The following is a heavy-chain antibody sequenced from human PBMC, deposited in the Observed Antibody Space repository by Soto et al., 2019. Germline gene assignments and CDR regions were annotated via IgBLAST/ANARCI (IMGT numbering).Heavy chain of an antibody. Sequence: QVQLQESGPGLVKTSETLSLTCTVSGGSVSSGPYHWNWVRQPPGKGLEWIGHLSYSGTANYSPSLRGRVTMATDTSKNQFSPRLTSVTAADTAVYYCMRSHGAYWGQGTLVTVSP. D-gene: IGHD2-8*01. J-gene: IGHJ4*02. CDR1: GGSVSSGPYH. CDR3: MRSHGAY. CDR2: LSYSGTA. V-gene: IGHV4-61*01.